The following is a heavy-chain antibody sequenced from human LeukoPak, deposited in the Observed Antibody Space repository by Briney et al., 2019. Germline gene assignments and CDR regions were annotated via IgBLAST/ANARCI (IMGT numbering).Heavy chain of an antibody. D-gene: IGHD3/OR15-3a*01. J-gene: IGHJ6*03. Sequence: ASVKVSCKASGYTFTSYYMHWVRQAPGQGLEWMGIINPSGGSTSYAQKFQGRVTMTRDMSTSTVYMELSSMRSEDTAVYYCARAGGRTDYYYYMDVWGKGTTVTVSS. CDR3: ARAGGRTDYYYYMDV. CDR1: GYTFTSYY. CDR2: INPSGGST. V-gene: IGHV1-46*01.